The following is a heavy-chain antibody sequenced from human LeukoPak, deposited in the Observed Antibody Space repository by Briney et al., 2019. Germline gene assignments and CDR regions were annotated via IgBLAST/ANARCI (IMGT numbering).Heavy chain of an antibody. Sequence: GASVTVSCKASGYTFTGYYMHWVRQAPGQGLEWMGWINPNSGGTNYAQKFQGRVTMTRDTSISTAYMELSRLRSDDTAVYYCARGDILTGYYRQDYWGQGTLVTVSS. CDR3: ARGDILTGYYRQDY. J-gene: IGHJ4*02. D-gene: IGHD3-9*01. CDR2: INPNSGGT. V-gene: IGHV1-2*02. CDR1: GYTFTGYY.